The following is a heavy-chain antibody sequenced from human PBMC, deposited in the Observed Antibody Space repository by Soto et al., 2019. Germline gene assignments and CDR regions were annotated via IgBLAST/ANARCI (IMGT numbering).Heavy chain of an antibody. Sequence: EVQLLESGGGLVQPGGSLRLSCAASGFTFSSYAMSWVRQAPGKGLEWVSAISGSGGSTYYADSVKGRFTISRDNSKNPLYLQMHSLRAEDTAVYYCAKVPIVVVPADHWYYFGSWGQGTLVTVSS. CDR1: GFTFSSYA. CDR3: AKVPIVVVPADHWYYFGS. J-gene: IGHJ4*02. CDR2: ISGSGGST. D-gene: IGHD2-2*01. V-gene: IGHV3-23*01.